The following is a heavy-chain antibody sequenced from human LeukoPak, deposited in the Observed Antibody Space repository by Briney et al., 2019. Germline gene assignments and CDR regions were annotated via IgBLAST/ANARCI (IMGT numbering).Heavy chain of an antibody. CDR1: GYTFTGYY. Sequence: GASVKVSCKASGYTFTGYYMHWVRQAPGQGLEWMGWINPNSGGTNYAQKFQGRVTMTRDTSISTAYMELSRLRSDDTAVYYCARVIHNYDILTGYYTPADAFDIWGQGTMVTVSS. CDR3: ARVIHNYDILTGYYTPADAFDI. V-gene: IGHV1-2*02. J-gene: IGHJ3*02. CDR2: INPNSGGT. D-gene: IGHD3-9*01.